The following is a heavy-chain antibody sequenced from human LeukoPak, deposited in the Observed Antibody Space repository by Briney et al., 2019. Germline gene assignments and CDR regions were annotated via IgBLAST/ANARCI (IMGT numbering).Heavy chain of an antibody. V-gene: IGHV3-9*01. CDR3: VKDLRPGGAES. Sequence: GGSLRLSCTASGFTFVRYAMHWIRQAPGKGLEWVSGFSWRSGRIDYADSVRGRFTISRDTAKNSLYLQMNSLRPEDTALYYCVKDLRPGGAESWGQGTLVTVSS. D-gene: IGHD4-23*01. CDR2: FSWRSGRI. CDR1: GFTFVRYA. J-gene: IGHJ5*02.